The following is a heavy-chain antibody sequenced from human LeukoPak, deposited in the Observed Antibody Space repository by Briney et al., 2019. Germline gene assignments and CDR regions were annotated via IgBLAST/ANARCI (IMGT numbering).Heavy chain of an antibody. V-gene: IGHV3-15*01. J-gene: IGHJ4*02. D-gene: IGHD4-17*01. CDR3: TTDRYGDYGDLLRDY. Sequence: KPGGSLRLSCAASGFTFSNAWMSWVRQAPGKGLEWVGRIKSKTDGGTTDYAAPVKGRFTISRDDSKNTLYLQMNSLKTEDTAVYYCTTDRYGDYGDLLRDYWGQGTLVTVSS. CDR2: IKSKTDGGTT. CDR1: GFTFSNAW.